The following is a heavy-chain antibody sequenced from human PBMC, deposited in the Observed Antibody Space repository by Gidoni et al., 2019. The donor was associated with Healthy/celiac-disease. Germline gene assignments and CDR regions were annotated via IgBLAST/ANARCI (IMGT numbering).Heavy chain of an antibody. CDR1: GFTFSNAW. CDR2: IKSKTDGGTT. J-gene: IGHJ4*02. D-gene: IGHD6-6*01. V-gene: IGHV3-15*01. Sequence: EVQLVESGGGLVKTGGSLRLSCAASGFTFSNAWMRWVRQAQGKGLEWVGRIKSKTDGGTTDYAAPVKGRFTISRDDSKNTLYLQMNSLKTEDTAVYYCTTDLGYSSSYYFDYWGQGTLVTVSS. CDR3: TTDLGYSSSYYFDY.